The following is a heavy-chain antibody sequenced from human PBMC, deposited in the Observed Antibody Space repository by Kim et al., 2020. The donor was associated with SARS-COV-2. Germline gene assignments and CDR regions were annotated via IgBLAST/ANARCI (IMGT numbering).Heavy chain of an antibody. V-gene: IGHV3-7*01. D-gene: IGHD1-26*01. Sequence: VDSVKCRVTISRHNAKNSLYLQMNSLRAEDTAVYYCAGASDSYKPLLLFYWGQGTLVTVSS. CDR3: AGASDSYKPLLLFY. J-gene: IGHJ4*02.